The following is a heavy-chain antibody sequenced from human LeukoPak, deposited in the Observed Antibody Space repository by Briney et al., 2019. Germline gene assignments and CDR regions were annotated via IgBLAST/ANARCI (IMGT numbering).Heavy chain of an antibody. J-gene: IGHJ3*02. Sequence: GASVKVSCKASGYTFTGYYMHWVRQAPGQGLEWMGWINPNSGGTNYAQKFQGRVTMTRDTSISTAYMELSRLRSDDTAVYYCARDSELLWFGELLNAFDIWGQGTMVTASS. CDR2: INPNSGGT. D-gene: IGHD3-10*01. CDR3: ARDSELLWFGELLNAFDI. V-gene: IGHV1-2*02. CDR1: GYTFTGYY.